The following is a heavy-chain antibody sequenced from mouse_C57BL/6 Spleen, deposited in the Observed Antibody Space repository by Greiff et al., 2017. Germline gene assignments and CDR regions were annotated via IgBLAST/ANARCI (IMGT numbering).Heavy chain of an antibody. D-gene: IGHD2-4*01. V-gene: IGHV5-17*01. CDR2: ISSGSSTI. CDR1: GFTFSDYG. Sequence: EVKLVESGGGLVKPGGSLKLSCAASGFTFSDYGMHWVRQAPEKGLEWVAYISSGSSTIYYADTVKGRFTISRDNAKHTLFLQMTSLRSEDTAMYYCARNDYDEGYFDYWGQGTTLTVSS. J-gene: IGHJ2*01. CDR3: ARNDYDEGYFDY.